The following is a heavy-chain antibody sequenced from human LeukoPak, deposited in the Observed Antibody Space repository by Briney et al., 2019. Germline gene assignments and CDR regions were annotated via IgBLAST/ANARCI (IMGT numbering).Heavy chain of an antibody. J-gene: IGHJ5*02. CDR2: IYYSGST. Sequence: SETLSLTCTVSGGSIGRSSYYWGWIRQPPGKGLEWIGNIYYSGSTYYNPSLKSRVTISVGTSKDQFSLTLSSVTAADTAVYYCARGLGDFWSDNWFDPWGQGTLVTVSS. CDR1: GGSIGRSSYY. CDR3: ARGLGDFWSDNWFDP. D-gene: IGHD3-3*01. V-gene: IGHV4-39*07.